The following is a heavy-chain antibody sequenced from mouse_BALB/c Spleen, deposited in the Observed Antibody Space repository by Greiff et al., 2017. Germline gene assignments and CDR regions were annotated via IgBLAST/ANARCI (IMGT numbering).Heavy chain of an antibody. CDR1: GYTFTSYY. V-gene: IGHV1S81*02. CDR2: INPSNGGT. J-gene: IGHJ4*01. Sequence: VQLQQSGAELVKPGASVKLSCKASGYTFTSYYMYWVKQRPGQGLEWIGEINPSNGGTNFNEKFKSKATLTVDKSSSTAYMQLSSLTSEDSAVYYCTRSGDYDVSAMDYWGQGTSVTVSS. D-gene: IGHD2-4*01. CDR3: TRSGDYDVSAMDY.